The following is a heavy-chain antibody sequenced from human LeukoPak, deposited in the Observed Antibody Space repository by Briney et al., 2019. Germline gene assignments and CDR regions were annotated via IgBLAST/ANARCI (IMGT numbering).Heavy chain of an antibody. CDR1: GGSFSGYY. V-gene: IGHV4-34*01. CDR2: INHSGST. CDR3: ARGGRHYCSGGSCHNLPVGRDY. J-gene: IGHJ4*02. Sequence: SETLSLTCAVYGGSFSGYYWSWIRQPPRKGLEWIGEINHSGSTNYNPSLKSRVTISVDTSKNQFSLKLSSVTAADTAVYYCARGGRHYCSGGSCHNLPVGRDYWGQGTLVTVSS. D-gene: IGHD2-15*01.